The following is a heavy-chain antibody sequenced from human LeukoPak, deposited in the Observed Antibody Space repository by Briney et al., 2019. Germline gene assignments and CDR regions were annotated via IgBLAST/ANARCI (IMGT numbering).Heavy chain of an antibody. CDR2: IKKDGSEK. CDR1: GVSFHGHW. Sequence: PGGSLTLSCEDSGVSFHGHWMSSGPQFPGKGLEWVANIKKDGSEKYYVDSVKGPFTISRDNTETTPYLEINSLRADEKAVYYCAREDRDGTNLVLSFESWGQGILVTVSS. D-gene: IGHD3-9*01. CDR3: AREDRDGTNLVLSFES. J-gene: IGHJ4*02. V-gene: IGHV3-7*01.